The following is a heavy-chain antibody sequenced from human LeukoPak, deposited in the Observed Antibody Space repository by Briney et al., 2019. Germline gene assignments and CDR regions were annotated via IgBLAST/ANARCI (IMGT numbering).Heavy chain of an antibody. V-gene: IGHV3-15*01. D-gene: IGHD1-1*01. CDR2: IKTKTDGGTT. CDR1: GFTFSSYE. J-gene: IGHJ4*02. CDR3: VTRVKSTGDY. Sequence: GGSLRLSCAASGFTFSSYEMNWVRQAPGEGLEWIGRIKTKTDGGTTEYAAPVKGRFTISRDDSKNTVYLQMNSLKTEDTALYYCVTRVKSTGDYWGQGTLVTVSS.